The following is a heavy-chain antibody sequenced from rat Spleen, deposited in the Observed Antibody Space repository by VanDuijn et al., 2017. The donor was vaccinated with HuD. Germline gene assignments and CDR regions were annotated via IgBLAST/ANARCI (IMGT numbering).Heavy chain of an antibody. D-gene: IGHD1-2*01. CDR3: ARSDYSSPYYFDY. Sequence: QVQLKEPGPGLVKPSLTLSLPCTVSGFSLSNYGVFWVRQPPGKGLERMGVKWGNGKANYNAVLKSRLSISRDTSKSQVFLKKNNLQTEDTAMYFCARSDYSSPYYFDYWGQGTLVTVSS. V-gene: IGHV2S61*01. J-gene: IGHJ3*01. CDR1: GFSLSNYG. CDR2: KWGNGKA.